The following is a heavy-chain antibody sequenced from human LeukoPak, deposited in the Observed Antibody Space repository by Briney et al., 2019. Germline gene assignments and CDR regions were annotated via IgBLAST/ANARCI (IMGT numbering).Heavy chain of an antibody. D-gene: IGHD4-23*01. CDR1: GDSVSSNSAA. CDR2: TYYRSKWYN. Sequence: SQTLSLTCAISGDSVSSNSAAWNWIRQSPSRGLEWLGRTYYRSKWYNDYAVSVKSRITINPDTSKNQFSLQLNSVTPEDTAMYYCGREWEDYSGTNWFDPWGQGTLVTVSS. CDR3: GREWEDYSGTNWFDP. J-gene: IGHJ5*02. V-gene: IGHV6-1*01.